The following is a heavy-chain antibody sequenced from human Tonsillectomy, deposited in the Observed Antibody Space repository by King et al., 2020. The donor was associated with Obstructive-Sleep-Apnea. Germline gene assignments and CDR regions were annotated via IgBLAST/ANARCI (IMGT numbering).Heavy chain of an antibody. Sequence: EVQLVESGGGLVQPGGSLRLSCAASGFTFSSYAMSWVRQAPGKGLEWVSAMSGSGGSTYYADSVKGRFTISRDNSKNTLYLQMNSLRAEDTAVYYCAKAEWGSYGPYWYFDLWGRGTLVTVSS. D-gene: IGHD4-17*01. CDR3: AKAEWGSYGPYWYFDL. CDR2: MSGSGGST. CDR1: GFTFSSYA. V-gene: IGHV3-23*04. J-gene: IGHJ2*01.